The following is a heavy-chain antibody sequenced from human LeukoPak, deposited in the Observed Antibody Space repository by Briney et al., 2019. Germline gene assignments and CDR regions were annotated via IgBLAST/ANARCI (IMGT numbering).Heavy chain of an antibody. Sequence: PGGSLRLSCAASGFTFSSYAMSWVRQAPGKGLEWVSSISGSGDNTYYADSVKGRFTISRDNAKNSLYLQMNSLRAEDTAVYYCAREGIAAATSAFDIWGQGTMVTVSS. V-gene: IGHV3-23*01. CDR3: AREGIAAATSAFDI. CDR2: ISGSGDNT. CDR1: GFTFSSYA. D-gene: IGHD6-13*01. J-gene: IGHJ3*02.